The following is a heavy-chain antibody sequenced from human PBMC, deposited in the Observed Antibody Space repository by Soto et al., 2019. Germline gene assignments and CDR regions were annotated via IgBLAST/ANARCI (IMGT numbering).Heavy chain of an antibody. CDR1: GFTFSSYG. J-gene: IGHJ4*02. Sequence: GGSLRLSCAASGFTFSSYGMHWVRQAPGKGLEWVAVISYDGSNKYYADSVKGRFTISRDNSKNTLYLQMNSLRAEDTAVYYCAKEVRFLERLPIAYWGQGTLVTVSS. V-gene: IGHV3-30*18. D-gene: IGHD3-3*01. CDR3: AKEVRFLERLPIAY. CDR2: ISYDGSNK.